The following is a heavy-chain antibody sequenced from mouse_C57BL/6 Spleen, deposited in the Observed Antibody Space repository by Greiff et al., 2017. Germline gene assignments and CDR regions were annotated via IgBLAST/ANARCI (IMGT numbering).Heavy chain of an antibody. Sequence: EVQLQQSGPELVKPGASVKISCKASGYTFTDYYMNWVKQSHGKSLEWIGDINPNNGGTSYNQKFKGKATLTVDKSSSTAYMELRSLTSEDSAGDYCARGYYDYAMDYWGQGTSVTVSS. D-gene: IGHD2-1*01. V-gene: IGHV1-26*01. CDR2: INPNNGGT. J-gene: IGHJ4*01. CDR1: GYTFTDYY. CDR3: ARGYYDYAMDY.